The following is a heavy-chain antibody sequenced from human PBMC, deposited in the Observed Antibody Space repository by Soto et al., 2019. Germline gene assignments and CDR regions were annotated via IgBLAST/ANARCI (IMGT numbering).Heavy chain of an antibody. Sequence: SETLSLTCTVSGGSISSSGYYWSWIRQHPGKGLEWIGYIYYSGSTYYNPSLKSRVTISVDTSKNQFSLKLSSVTAADTAVYYCARYYDILTGYNYYGMDVWGQGTTVTVSS. CDR1: GGSISSSGYY. V-gene: IGHV4-31*03. CDR3: ARYYDILTGYNYYGMDV. J-gene: IGHJ6*02. CDR2: IYYSGST. D-gene: IGHD3-9*01.